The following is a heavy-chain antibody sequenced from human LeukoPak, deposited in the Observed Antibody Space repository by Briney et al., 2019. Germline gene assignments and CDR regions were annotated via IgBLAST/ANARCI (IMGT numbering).Heavy chain of an antibody. CDR2: ISGSGGST. D-gene: IGHD2-2*01. V-gene: IGHV3-23*01. J-gene: IGHJ4*02. CDR3: ARVSTFDY. CDR1: GFTFSSYG. Sequence: GGSLRLSCAASGFTFSSYGMSWVRQAPGKGLEWASAISGSGGSTYYADSVKGRFTISRDNFKNTLYLQMNSLRAEDTAVYYCARVSTFDYWGQGTLVTVSS.